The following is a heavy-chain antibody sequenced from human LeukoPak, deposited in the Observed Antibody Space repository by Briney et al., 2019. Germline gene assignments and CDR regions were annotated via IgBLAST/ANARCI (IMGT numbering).Heavy chain of an antibody. CDR3: ARGFNGGSGFDP. J-gene: IGHJ5*02. V-gene: IGHV4-31*03. CDR1: GGSISSGGYY. Sequence: PSETLSLTCTVSGGSISSGGYYWSWIRQHPGKGLEWIGYIYYSGSTYYNPSLKSRVTISVDTSKNQFSLKLSSVAAADTAVYYCARGFNGGSGFDPWGQGTLVTVSS. CDR2: IYYSGST. D-gene: IGHD3-10*01.